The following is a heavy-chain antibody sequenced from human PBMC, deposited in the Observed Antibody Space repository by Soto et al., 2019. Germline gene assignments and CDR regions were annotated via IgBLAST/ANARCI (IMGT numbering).Heavy chain of an antibody. D-gene: IGHD2-15*01. CDR2: VHYSGST. CDR1: GGSISGYY. Sequence: SETLSLTCTVSGGSISGYYWGWIRQPPGKTLEWIGNVHYSGSTNYNPSLKSRVTISIDTSKNQFSLKLTSVTAADTAVYYCARRCISGSCHRDWGQGTLVTVSS. CDR3: ARRCISGSCHRD. V-gene: IGHV4-59*08. J-gene: IGHJ4*02.